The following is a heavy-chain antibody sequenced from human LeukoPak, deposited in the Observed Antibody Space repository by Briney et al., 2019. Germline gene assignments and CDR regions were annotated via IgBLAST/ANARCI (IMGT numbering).Heavy chain of an antibody. CDR3: ERRSGVGNHWFDP. Sequence: ASVKVACKASGYSFTDKYMHWVRQAPGQGLDWMGWINPNSGGTNYAQKVQGRVTMTTDTYMSKDYMELSSLTSDDTDVYYCERRSGVGNHWFDPWGKGTLVTVSS. V-gene: IGHV1-2*02. CDR1: GYSFTDKY. D-gene: IGHD7-27*01. CDR2: INPNSGGT. J-gene: IGHJ5*02.